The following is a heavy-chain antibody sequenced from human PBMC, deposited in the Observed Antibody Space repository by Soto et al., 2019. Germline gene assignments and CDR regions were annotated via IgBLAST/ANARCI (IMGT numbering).Heavy chain of an antibody. D-gene: IGHD1-26*01. Sequence: QVQLQQWGAGLLKPSETLSLTCAVYGESFSGYYWTWIRQPPGKGLEWIGEINHSGSTNYNTSLKSRVTISVDPSKNQFSLKLSSVTAADTAVYYCARDRRSYSDYFDYWGQGTVVTVSS. CDR2: INHSGST. CDR3: ARDRRSYSDYFDY. J-gene: IGHJ4*02. V-gene: IGHV4-34*01. CDR1: GESFSGYY.